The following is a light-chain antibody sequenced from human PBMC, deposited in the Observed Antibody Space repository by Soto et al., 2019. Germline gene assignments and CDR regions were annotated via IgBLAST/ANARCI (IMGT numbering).Light chain of an antibody. J-gene: IGLJ3*02. CDR2: GND. CDR1: RSNIGSNS. CDR3: AVWDDSLSGVV. Sequence: QTVVTQPPSASGTPGQTVTISCSGSRSNIGSNSIYWLQQLPGAAPKLLIFGNDQRPSGVPDRFSGSKSGTSASLAISGLRSEDEADYYCAVWDDSLSGVVFGGGTKVTVL. V-gene: IGLV1-47*01.